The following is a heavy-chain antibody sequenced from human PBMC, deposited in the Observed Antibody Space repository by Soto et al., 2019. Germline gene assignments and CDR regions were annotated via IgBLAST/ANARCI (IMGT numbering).Heavy chain of an antibody. CDR1: GYTLTELS. CDR2: FDPEDGET. CDR3: ATQRFWSNWFDP. Sequence: ASVKVSCKASGYTLTELSMHWVRQAPGKGLEWMGGFDPEDGETIYAQKFQGRVTMTEDTSTDTAYMELSSLRSEDTAVYYCATQRFWSNWFDPWGQGTLVTVSS. J-gene: IGHJ5*02. D-gene: IGHD3-3*02. V-gene: IGHV1-24*01.